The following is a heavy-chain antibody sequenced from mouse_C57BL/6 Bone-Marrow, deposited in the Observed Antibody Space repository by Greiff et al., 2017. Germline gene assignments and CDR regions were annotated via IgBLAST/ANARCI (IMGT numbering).Heavy chain of an antibody. J-gene: IGHJ1*03. CDR2: IWWDDDK. V-gene: IGHV8-8*01. D-gene: IGHD1-1*01. Sequence: QVTLKVSGPGILQPSQTLSLTCSFSGFSLSTFGMGVGWIRQPSGKGLEWLAHIWWDDDKYYNPALKSRLPISKDTSKNQLFLKIANVDTADTATYYCARIGYYGSSYDWYFDVWGTGTTVTVSS. CDR1: GFSLSTFGMG. CDR3: ARIGYYGSSYDWYFDV.